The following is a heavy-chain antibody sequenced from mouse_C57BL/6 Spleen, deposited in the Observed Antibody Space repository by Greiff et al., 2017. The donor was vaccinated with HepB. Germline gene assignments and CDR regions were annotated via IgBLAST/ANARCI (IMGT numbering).Heavy chain of an antibody. CDR3: ARDGRSLYYFDY. Sequence: QVQLQQPGAELVKPGASVKLSCKASGYTFTSYWMHWVKQRPGQGLEWIGMIHPNSGSTNYNEKFKSKATLTVDKSSSTAYMQLSSLTSEDSAVYYCARDGRSLYYFDYWGQGTTLTVSS. D-gene: IGHD1-1*01. CDR1: GYTFTSYW. V-gene: IGHV1-64*01. CDR2: IHPNSGST. J-gene: IGHJ2*01.